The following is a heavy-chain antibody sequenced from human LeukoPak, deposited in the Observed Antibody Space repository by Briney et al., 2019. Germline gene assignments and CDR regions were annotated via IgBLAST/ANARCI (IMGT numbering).Heavy chain of an antibody. J-gene: IGHJ4*02. CDR1: GDSVSSNNGA. V-gene: IGHV6-1*01. CDR2: TYYRSRWYD. D-gene: IGHD6-19*01. CDR3: ARDLGSSGWYTFDY. Sequence: SQTLSLTCAISGDSVSSNNGAWNWIRQSPSRGLEWLGRTYYRSRWYDDYAGSMKGRVSISPDTSKNQFSLHLNSVTPEDTAVYYCARDLGSSGWYTFDYWGQGTLVTVSS.